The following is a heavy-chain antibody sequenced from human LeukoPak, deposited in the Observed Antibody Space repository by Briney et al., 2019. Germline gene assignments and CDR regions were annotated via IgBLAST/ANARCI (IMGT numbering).Heavy chain of an antibody. D-gene: IGHD3-16*01. Sequence: SETLSLTCAVSGGSFSVHYWSWIRQPPGKGLEWIGEINQSGSTTYNPSLKSRVTLSVDTSKNQFSLTLSSVTAADTAVYYCATSYIGGFGKPDYWGQGTLVTVSS. J-gene: IGHJ4*02. V-gene: IGHV4-34*01. CDR3: ATSYIGGFGKPDY. CDR1: GGSFSVHY. CDR2: INQSGST.